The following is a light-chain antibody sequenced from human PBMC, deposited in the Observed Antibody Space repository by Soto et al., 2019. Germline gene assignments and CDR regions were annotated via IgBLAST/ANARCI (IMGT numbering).Light chain of an antibody. J-gene: IGKJ4*02. CDR1: QSVXNNY. CDR3: QQFSSYTRT. V-gene: IGKV3-20*01. CDR2: GAS. Sequence: EIVLTQSPGTLSLSPGERATLSCRASQSVXNNYRAWDQQNHGQAPRLLTDGASTMATGSSARLSGGGSGTDFTLPISRLEPEDFAVYYCQQFSSYTRTFGGGTKVDIK.